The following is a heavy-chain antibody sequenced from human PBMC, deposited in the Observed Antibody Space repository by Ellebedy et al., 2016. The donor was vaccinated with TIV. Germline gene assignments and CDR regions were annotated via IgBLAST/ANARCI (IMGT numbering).Heavy chain of an antibody. Sequence: AASVKVSCKASGYTFTSYDINWVRQATGQGLEWMGWMNPNSGNTGYAQKFQGRVTITRNTAISTAYMELSSLRSEDTAVYYCARSNGDYLWYNWFDPWGQGTLVNVSS. CDR1: GYTFTSYD. V-gene: IGHV1-8*03. CDR3: ARSNGDYLWYNWFDP. CDR2: MNPNSGNT. D-gene: IGHD4-17*01. J-gene: IGHJ5*02.